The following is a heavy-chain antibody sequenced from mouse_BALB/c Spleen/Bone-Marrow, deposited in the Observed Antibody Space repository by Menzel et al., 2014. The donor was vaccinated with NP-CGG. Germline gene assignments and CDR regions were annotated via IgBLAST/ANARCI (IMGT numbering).Heavy chain of an antibody. D-gene: IGHD1-1*01. V-gene: IGHV4-1*02. Sequence: EVKLMESGGGLVQPGGSLKLSCAASGFDFSRYWMSWVRQAPGKGLEWIGEINPDSSTINYTPSLKDKFIISRDNAKNTLYLQMSKVRSEDTALYYCARLGYYGALAYWGQGTLVTVSA. CDR1: GFDFSRYW. J-gene: IGHJ3*01. CDR2: INPDSSTI. CDR3: ARLGYYGALAY.